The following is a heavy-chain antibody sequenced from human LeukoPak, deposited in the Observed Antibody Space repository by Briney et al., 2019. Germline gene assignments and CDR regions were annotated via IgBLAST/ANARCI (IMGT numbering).Heavy chain of an antibody. Sequence: PSETLSLTCAVYGGSFSGYYWSWIRQPPGKGLEWIGEINHSGSTNYNPSLKSRVTISVDTPKNQFSLKLSSVTAADTAVYYCAADYSGHYHVEFDYWGQGTLVTVSS. V-gene: IGHV4-34*01. D-gene: IGHD1-26*01. J-gene: IGHJ4*02. CDR2: INHSGST. CDR1: GGSFSGYY. CDR3: AADYSGHYHVEFDY.